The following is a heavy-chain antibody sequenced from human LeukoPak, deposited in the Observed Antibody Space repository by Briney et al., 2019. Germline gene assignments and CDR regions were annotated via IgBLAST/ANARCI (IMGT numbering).Heavy chain of an antibody. CDR2: ITRDGSST. CDR1: GFTFGSSW. CDR3: TKIAGLDYFYYYMDV. Sequence: GGSLRLSCAASGFTFGSSWMHWVRHAPGKGLVWVSRITRDGSSTTYADSVKGRFTTSRDSAKNSLYLQMNSLRAEDTALYYCTKIAGLDYFYYYMDVWGKGTTVTVSS. J-gene: IGHJ6*03. V-gene: IGHV3-74*01. D-gene: IGHD6-13*01.